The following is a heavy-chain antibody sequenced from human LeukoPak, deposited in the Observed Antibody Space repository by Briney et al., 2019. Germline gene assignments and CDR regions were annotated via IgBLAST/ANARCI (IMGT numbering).Heavy chain of an antibody. Sequence: GGSLRLSCAASGFTFSEYTIHWVRQAPGKGLEWVAVMSNDGSIKKYANSVKGRFTISRDNSKYTLYLQMDSLRAEDTAVYYCAREFTIFGVVIQRYDAFDIWGQGTMVTVSS. J-gene: IGHJ3*02. CDR2: MSNDGSIK. CDR1: GFTFSEYT. CDR3: AREFTIFGVVIQRYDAFDI. D-gene: IGHD3-3*01. V-gene: IGHV3-30-3*01.